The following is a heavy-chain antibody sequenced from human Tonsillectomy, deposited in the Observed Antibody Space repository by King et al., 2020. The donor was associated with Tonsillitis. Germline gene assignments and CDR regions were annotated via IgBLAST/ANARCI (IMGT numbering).Heavy chain of an antibody. CDR1: GDSVSSNSAA. V-gene: IGHV6-1*01. CDR3: VRDEVVDRIELKYYYYDGMDV. Sequence: VQLQQSGPGLVRPSQTLSLTCAISGDSVSSNSAAWNWIRQSPSRGLEWLGRTYYRSTWYNDYAISVKSRIIINPDTSKNQFSLQLNFVTHEDTAVYYCVRDEVVDRIELKYYYYDGMDVWGQGTTVTVSS. D-gene: IGHD2/OR15-2a*01. CDR2: TYYRSTWYN. J-gene: IGHJ6*02.